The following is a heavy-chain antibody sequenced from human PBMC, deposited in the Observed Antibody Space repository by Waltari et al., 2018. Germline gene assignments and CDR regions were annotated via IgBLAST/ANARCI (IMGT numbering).Heavy chain of an antibody. V-gene: IGHV3-30*02. D-gene: IGHD2-2*01. CDR3: ASGGKIVVVPADY. Sequence: QAQLVESGGGVVHPGGSLRLSCTASGFSFRSYGMHWVRQTRGKGRGWVAFIRYDGSDKYYADSVKGRFTISRDTSKNTLYLQMNSLRSEDTAVYYCASGGKIVVVPADYWGQGTLVTVSS. J-gene: IGHJ4*02. CDR1: GFSFRSYG. CDR2: IRYDGSDK.